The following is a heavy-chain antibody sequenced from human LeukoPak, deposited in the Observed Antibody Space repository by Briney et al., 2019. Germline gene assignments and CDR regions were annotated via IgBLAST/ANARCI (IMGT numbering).Heavy chain of an antibody. Sequence: SETLPLTCAVYGGSFSDYFWNWIRQTPGKGLEWIGEINHGGGTNYNPSLKSRATISVDTSKKQFSLNLTSVTAADTAVYYCARGEDGTGDYRPTYFDSWGQGTLVTVSS. V-gene: IGHV4-34*01. CDR2: INHGGGT. D-gene: IGHD4-17*01. CDR1: GGSFSDYF. J-gene: IGHJ4*02. CDR3: ARGEDGTGDYRPTYFDS.